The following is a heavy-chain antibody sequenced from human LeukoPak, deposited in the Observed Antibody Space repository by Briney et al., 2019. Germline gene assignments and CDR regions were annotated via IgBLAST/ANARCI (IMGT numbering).Heavy chain of an antibody. D-gene: IGHD2-2*01. CDR3: ASPGYCSSTSCYYYYMDV. CDR2: MYYSGST. V-gene: IGHV4-39*07. CDR1: GGSFRSTSYY. Sequence: PSETLSLTCTVSGGSFRSTSYYWGWIRQPPGKGLEWIGSMYYSGSTYYNPSLKSRVTISVDTSKNQFSLKLSSVTAADTAVYYCASPGYCSSTSCYYYYMDVWGKGTTVTVSS. J-gene: IGHJ6*03.